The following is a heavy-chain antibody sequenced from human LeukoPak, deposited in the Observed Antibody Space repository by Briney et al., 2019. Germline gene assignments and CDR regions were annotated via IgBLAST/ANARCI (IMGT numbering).Heavy chain of an antibody. V-gene: IGHV3-33*06. CDR1: GFTFSSYG. D-gene: IGHD3-3*01. CDR3: ANEQRSSDFWSGYYDYYYSMDV. CDR2: IWYDGSNK. J-gene: IGHJ6*03. Sequence: GGSLRLSCAASGFTFSSYGMHWVRQAPGKGLEWVAVIWYDGSNKYYADSVKGRFTISRDNSKNTLYLQMNSLRAEDTAVYYCANEQRSSDFWSGYYDYYYSMDVWGKGTTVTVSS.